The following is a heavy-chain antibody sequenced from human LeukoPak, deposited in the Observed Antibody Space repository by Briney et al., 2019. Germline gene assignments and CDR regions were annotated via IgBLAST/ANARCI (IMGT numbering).Heavy chain of an antibody. D-gene: IGHD6-13*01. CDR3: ARVPDIAAAGIGYYYYGMDV. J-gene: IGHJ6*02. CDR2: LGTAGDT. Sequence: GGSLRLACAASGFTFSSYDMHWVRQATGKGLEWVSALGTAGDTYYPGSVKGRFTISRENAKNSLYLQMNSLRAGGTAVYYCARVPDIAAAGIGYYYYGMDVWGQGTTVTVSS. CDR1: GFTFSSYD. V-gene: IGHV3-13*01.